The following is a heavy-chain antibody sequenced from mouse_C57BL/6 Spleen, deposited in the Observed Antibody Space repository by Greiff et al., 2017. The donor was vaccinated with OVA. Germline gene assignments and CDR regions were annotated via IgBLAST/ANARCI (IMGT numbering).Heavy chain of an antibody. CDR1: GFTFSAYS. Sequence: EVQLVESGGGLVQPGGSLNLSFAASGFTFSAYSLYWVPQPPEKRLEWVAYISNVGGSTYFPDTVKGRFTISRDNAKNTLYLQMSRLKSEDTAMYYCARKENYGSSYEGYFDVWGTGTTVTVSS. CDR3: ARKENYGSSYEGYFDV. D-gene: IGHD1-1*01. CDR2: ISNVGGST. V-gene: IGHV5-12*01. J-gene: IGHJ1*03.